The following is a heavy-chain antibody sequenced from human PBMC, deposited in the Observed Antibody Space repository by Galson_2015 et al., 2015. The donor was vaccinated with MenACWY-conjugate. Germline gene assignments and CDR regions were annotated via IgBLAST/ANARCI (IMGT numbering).Heavy chain of an antibody. J-gene: IGHJ5*02. Sequence: SLRLSCAASGFTFSSYWMHWVRQAPGKGLGWVSRINSDGSSTSYADSVKGRFTISRDNAKNTLYLQMNSLRAEDTAVYYCAQYCCSTSCYAGKGAWGQGTLVTVSS. D-gene: IGHD2-2*01. V-gene: IGHV3-74*01. CDR2: INSDGSST. CDR1: GFTFSSYW. CDR3: AQYCCSTSCYAGKGA.